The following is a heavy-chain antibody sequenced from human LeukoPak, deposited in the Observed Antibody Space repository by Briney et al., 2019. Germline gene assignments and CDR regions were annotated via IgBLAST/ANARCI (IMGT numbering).Heavy chain of an antibody. Sequence: SETLSLTCTVSGGSISSDDYYLSWIRQPPGKGLEWIGYIYYSGSTYYNPSLKSRVTISVDTSKNQFSLKLSSVTAADTAVYYCVGDRRMGLDYWGQGTLVTVSS. CDR2: IYYSGST. V-gene: IGHV4-30-4*01. CDR1: GGSISSDDYY. CDR3: VGDRRMGLDY. D-gene: IGHD1-26*01. J-gene: IGHJ4*02.